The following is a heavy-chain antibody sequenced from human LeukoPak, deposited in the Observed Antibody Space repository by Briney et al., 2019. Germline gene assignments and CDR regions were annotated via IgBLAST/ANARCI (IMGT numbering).Heavy chain of an antibody. J-gene: IGHJ4*02. CDR2: ISANGQAT. CDR1: GFAFGTYA. Sequence: PGGSLRLSCASSGFAFGTYAMSWVRQAPGMGLEWVSSISANGQATYYADSVEGRFTISRDNSKNTLYLQLNSLRAEDTATYYCARAPYNTILYRLAYWGQGTLVTVSS. D-gene: IGHD3-10*01. V-gene: IGHV3-23*01. CDR3: ARAPYNTILYRLAY.